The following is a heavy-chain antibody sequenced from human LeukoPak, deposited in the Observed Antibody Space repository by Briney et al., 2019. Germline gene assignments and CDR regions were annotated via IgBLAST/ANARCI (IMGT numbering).Heavy chain of an antibody. CDR3: AKNGVSATTDSRFDY. CDR1: GFTFSSYA. D-gene: IGHD2-8*01. V-gene: IGHV3-23*01. J-gene: IGHJ4*02. CDR2: ISGSGAST. Sequence: GGSLRLSCAASGFTFSSYAMSWVRQAPGKGLEWVSAISGSGASTYYADSVKGRFTISRDISKNTLYLQMNSLRAEDTAVYFCAKNGVSATTDSRFDYWGQGTLVTVSS.